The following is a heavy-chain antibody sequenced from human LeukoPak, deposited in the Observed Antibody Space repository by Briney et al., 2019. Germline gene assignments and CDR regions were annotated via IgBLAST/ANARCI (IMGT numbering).Heavy chain of an antibody. CDR1: GFTFNNYA. CDR3: AREPVYDN. Sequence: RGSLRLSCAASGFTFNNYAMSWVRRAPGKGLEWVSTIGGSGTNTYYADSVKGRFTISRDNSKNTVYLQLNSLRAQDTAIYYRAREPVYDNWGQGTLVTVSS. J-gene: IGHJ4*02. V-gene: IGHV3-23*01. D-gene: IGHD6-6*01. CDR2: IGGSGTNT.